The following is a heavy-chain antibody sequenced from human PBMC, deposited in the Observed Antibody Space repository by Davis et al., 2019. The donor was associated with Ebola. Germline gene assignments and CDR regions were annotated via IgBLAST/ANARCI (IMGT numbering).Heavy chain of an antibody. D-gene: IGHD3-10*01. Sequence: AASVKVSCKASGYTFTSYAIHWVRQAPGQRLEWMGWISAYTGDTNYAQKFQGRVTMTTDTSTSTAYMELRSLRSDDTAVYYCARGSQGWLGLDYGGQGTPVTVSS. J-gene: IGHJ4*02. CDR2: ISAYTGDT. CDR3: ARGSQGWLGLDY. V-gene: IGHV1-18*01. CDR1: GYTFTSYA.